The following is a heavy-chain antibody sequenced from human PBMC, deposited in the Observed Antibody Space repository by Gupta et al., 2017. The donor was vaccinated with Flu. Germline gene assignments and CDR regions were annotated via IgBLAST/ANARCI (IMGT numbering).Heavy chain of an antibody. V-gene: IGHV4-59*08. CDR3: ARHGNGWQLAYNWIDP. J-gene: IGHJ5*02. D-gene: IGHD2-15*01. CDR2: MSTGGTI. CDR1: GGSISNYY. Sequence: QVQLQESGPGLVKPSETLSLTCTVSGGSISNYYWRWIRQSPGKGLEWIGYMSTGGTISYSPALQSRVTISLDTSKNQFFLKLNSVTAADTAVYYCARHGNGWQLAYNWIDPWGQGTLVTVSS.